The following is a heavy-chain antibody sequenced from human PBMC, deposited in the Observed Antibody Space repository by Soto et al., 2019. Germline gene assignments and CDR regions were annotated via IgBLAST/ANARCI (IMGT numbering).Heavy chain of an antibody. CDR3: ATTYRVGVPPAARSYYYYGMDV. J-gene: IGHJ6*02. V-gene: IGHV1-24*01. D-gene: IGHD2-2*01. CDR2: FDPEDGET. Sequence: QVQLVQSGAEVKKPGASVKVSCKVSGYTLTELSMHWVRQAPGKGLEWMGGFDPEDGETIYAQKFQGRVTRTEDTSTDXXYXDXXSLRSEDTAIYYCATTYRVGVPPAARSYYYYGMDVWGQGTTVTVSS. CDR1: GYTLTELS.